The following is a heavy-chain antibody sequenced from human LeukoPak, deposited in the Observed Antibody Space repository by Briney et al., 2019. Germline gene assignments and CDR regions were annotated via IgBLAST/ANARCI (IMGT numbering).Heavy chain of an antibody. V-gene: IGHV3-23*01. CDR1: GFTFGSYA. D-gene: IGHD2-21*01. CDR2: ISGSGGST. CDR3: AKPKHIVVVIGWFDP. Sequence: GGSLRLSCAASGFTFGSYAMSWVRQAPGKGLEWVSAISGSGGSTYYADSVKGRFTISRDNSKNTLYLQMNSLRAEDTAVYYCAKPKHIVVVIGWFDPWGQGTLVTVSS. J-gene: IGHJ5*02.